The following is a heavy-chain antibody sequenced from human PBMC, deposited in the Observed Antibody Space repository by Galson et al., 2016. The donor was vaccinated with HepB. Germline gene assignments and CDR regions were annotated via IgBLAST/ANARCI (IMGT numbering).Heavy chain of an antibody. CDR3: ARGGDYHGSGSYFGAHDN. Sequence: SLRLSCAATGFSFSSFPMHWVRQAPGTGLVWVSGITGSGGATYYEDSVKGRFSISRDNSKNILFLQVNSLRADDTAVYYCARGGDYHGSGSYFGAHDNWGQGTLVTVSS. CDR2: ITGSGGAT. J-gene: IGHJ4*02. V-gene: IGHV3-23*01. CDR1: GFSFSSFP. D-gene: IGHD3-10*01.